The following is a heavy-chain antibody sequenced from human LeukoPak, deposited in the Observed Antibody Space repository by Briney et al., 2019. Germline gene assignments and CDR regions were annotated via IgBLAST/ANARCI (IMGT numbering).Heavy chain of an antibody. CDR3: ARTTRPDVVPAAIGYWYFDL. Sequence: ASVKVSCKASGYTFTTYGISWVRQAPGQGLEWMGWISADSGNTNYAQNLHGRLTMTTDTSTSTAYMELRSLRSDDTAVYYCARTTRPDVVPAAIGYWYFDLWGRGTLVTVSS. V-gene: IGHV1-18*01. CDR2: ISADSGNT. CDR1: GYTFTTYG. D-gene: IGHD2-2*01. J-gene: IGHJ2*01.